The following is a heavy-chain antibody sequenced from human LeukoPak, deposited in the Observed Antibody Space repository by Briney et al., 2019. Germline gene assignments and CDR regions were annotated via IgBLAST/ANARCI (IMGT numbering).Heavy chain of an antibody. CDR2: ISSSGSTI. V-gene: IGHV3-48*03. CDR3: ARVYYDILTGYRLVDY. D-gene: IGHD3-9*01. J-gene: IGHJ4*02. Sequence: GGSLRLSCAASGFTFSSYEMNWVRQAPGKGLEWVSYISSSGSTIYYADSVKGRFTISRDNAKNSLYLQMNGLRAEDTAVYYCARVYYDILTGYRLVDYWGQGTLVTVSS. CDR1: GFTFSSYE.